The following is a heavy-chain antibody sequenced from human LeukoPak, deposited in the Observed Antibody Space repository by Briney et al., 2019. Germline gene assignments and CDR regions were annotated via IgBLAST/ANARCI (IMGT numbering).Heavy chain of an antibody. CDR1: GFTFGSHT. V-gene: IGHV3-21*04. J-gene: IGHJ4*02. Sequence: GGSLRLSCAASGFTFGSHTMNWVRQAPGKGLGWVSCISSSSSYIYYADSVKGRFTISRDNAKSSLYLQMNSLRAEDTAVYYCARESGYSNADYWGQGTQVTVSS. CDR3: ARESGYSNADY. D-gene: IGHD4-11*01. CDR2: ISSSSSYI.